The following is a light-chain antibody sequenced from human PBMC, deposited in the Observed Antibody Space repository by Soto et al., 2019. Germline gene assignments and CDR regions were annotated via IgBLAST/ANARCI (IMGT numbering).Light chain of an antibody. Sequence: QSVLTQPASVSGSPGQSITISCTGTSSDVGGYNYVSWYQQHPGKAPKLMIYEVSNRPSGVSNRFSVSKSGNTASLTISGLQVEDEADYYCCSYTSDSTHVVFGRGTKLTVL. V-gene: IGLV2-14*01. CDR2: EVS. CDR1: SSDVGGYNY. CDR3: CSYTSDSTHVV. J-gene: IGLJ2*01.